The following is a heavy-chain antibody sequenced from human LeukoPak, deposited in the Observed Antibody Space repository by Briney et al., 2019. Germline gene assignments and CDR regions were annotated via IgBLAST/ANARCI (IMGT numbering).Heavy chain of an antibody. D-gene: IGHD3-16*01. CDR3: ARVFPRLGIALDAFDI. CDR1: GFTFSNYG. V-gene: IGHV3-30*02. Sequence: GGSLRLSCVASGFTFSNYGMHWVRQAPGKGLEWVAFIRFDGSNKYYVDSVKGRFTISRDNAKNSLYLQMNSLRAEDTAVYYCARVFPRLGIALDAFDIWGQGTMVTVSS. J-gene: IGHJ3*02. CDR2: IRFDGSNK.